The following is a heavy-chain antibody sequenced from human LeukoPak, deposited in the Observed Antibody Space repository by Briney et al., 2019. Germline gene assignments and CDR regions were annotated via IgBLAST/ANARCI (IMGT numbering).Heavy chain of an antibody. V-gene: IGHV3-23*01. Sequence: GGSLRLSCAASGFTFSSYAMSWVRQAPGKGLEWVSAISGSGGSTYYADSVKGRFTISRDNSKNTLYLQMNSLRAEDTAVYYCAKWGTLWFGELFHENWFDPWGRGTLVTVSS. CDR2: ISGSGGST. CDR3: AKWGTLWFGELFHENWFDP. CDR1: GFTFSSYA. J-gene: IGHJ5*02. D-gene: IGHD3-10*01.